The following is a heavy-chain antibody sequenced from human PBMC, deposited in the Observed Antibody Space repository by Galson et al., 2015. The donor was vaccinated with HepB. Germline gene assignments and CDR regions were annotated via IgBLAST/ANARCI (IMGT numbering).Heavy chain of an antibody. CDR1: GGTFNTYA. D-gene: IGHD5-18*01. CDR3: ARGEDNGEYSYGGTHYYYGMDV. CDR2: IIPIFGSA. V-gene: IGHV1-69*13. Sequence: SVKVSCKASGGTFNTYAISWVRQAPGQGLEWMGGIIPIFGSANYAQKFQGRVTITADESTRTAYMELNSLKCEDTAVYYCARGEDNGEYSYGGTHYYYGMDVWGQGTTVTVSS. J-gene: IGHJ6*02.